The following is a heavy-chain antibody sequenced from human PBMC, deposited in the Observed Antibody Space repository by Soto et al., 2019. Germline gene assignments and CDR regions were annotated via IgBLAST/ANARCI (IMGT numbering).Heavy chain of an antibody. CDR2: IYHSGST. CDR3: ARGTTDNWFDP. D-gene: IGHD1-7*01. CDR1: GGSISSGGYS. J-gene: IGHJ5*02. V-gene: IGHV4-30-2*01. Sequence: TLSLTCAVSGGSISSGGYSWSWIRQPPGKGLEWIGYIYHSGSTYYNPSLKSRVTISVDRSKNQFSLKLSSVTAADTAVYYCARGTTDNWFDPWGQGTLVTVSS.